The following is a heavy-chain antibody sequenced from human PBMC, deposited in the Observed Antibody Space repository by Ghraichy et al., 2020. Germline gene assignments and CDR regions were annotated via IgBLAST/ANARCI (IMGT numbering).Heavy chain of an antibody. CDR3: AREDTPMAYFDY. Sequence: GSLRLSCAASGFTFSSYAMHWVRQAPGKGLEWVAVISYDGSNKYYADSVKGRFTISRDNSKNTLYLQMNSLRPEDTAVYSCAREDTPMAYFDYWGQGTLVTVSS. CDR1: GFTFSSYA. V-gene: IGHV3-30-3*01. D-gene: IGHD5-18*01. J-gene: IGHJ4*02. CDR2: ISYDGSNK.